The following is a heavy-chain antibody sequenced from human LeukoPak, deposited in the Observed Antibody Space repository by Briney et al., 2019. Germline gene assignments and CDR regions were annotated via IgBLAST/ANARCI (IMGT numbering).Heavy chain of an antibody. CDR3: ARVVVPAGGGVVDY. V-gene: IGHV1-2*02. J-gene: IGHJ4*02. D-gene: IGHD3-16*01. CDR2: INPNSGGT. Sequence: GASVKVSCKASGYTFTGYYMHWVRQAPGQGLEWMGWINPNSGGTNYAQKFQGRVTMTRDTPISTAYMELSSLRSDDTAVYYCARVVVPAGGGVVDYWGQGTLVTVSS. CDR1: GYTFTGYY.